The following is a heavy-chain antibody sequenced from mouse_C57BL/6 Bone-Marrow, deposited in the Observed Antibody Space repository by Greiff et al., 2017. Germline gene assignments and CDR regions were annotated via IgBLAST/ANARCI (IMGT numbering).Heavy chain of an antibody. Sequence: EVKLVESGGGLVKPGGSLKLSCAASGFTFSSYTMSWVRQTPEKRLQWVAAISGGGGNTYYPDSVKGRFTISRYNDKNILYLQMSSLRSEDTALYYCSRQVTTVLATKYFDVWGTGTTVTVSS. CDR1: GFTFSSYT. J-gene: IGHJ1*03. D-gene: IGHD1-1*01. CDR2: ISGGGGNT. V-gene: IGHV5-9*01. CDR3: SRQVTTVLATKYFDV.